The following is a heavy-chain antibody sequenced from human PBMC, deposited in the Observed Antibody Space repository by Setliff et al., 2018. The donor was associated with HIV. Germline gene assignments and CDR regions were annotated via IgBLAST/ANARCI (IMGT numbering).Heavy chain of an antibody. D-gene: IGHD3-3*01. CDR3: ARAWGEGYDCWSGYLDY. V-gene: IGHV4-61*10. CDR2: SYISGST. CDR1: GRSISSGSYY. J-gene: IGHJ4*02. Sequence: PSETLSLICTVSGRSISSGSYYWSWIRQPAGKGLELIGYSYISGSTNINPSLESRVTISVDKSKNQFYLKLNSLRDEDTAVYYCARAWGEGYDCWSGYLDYWGQGTLVTVSS.